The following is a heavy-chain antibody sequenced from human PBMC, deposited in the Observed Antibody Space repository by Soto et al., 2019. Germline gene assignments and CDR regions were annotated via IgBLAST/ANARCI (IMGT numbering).Heavy chain of an antibody. Sequence: PSETLSLTCTFPGDSISSSKYYWGWIRQPPGKGLEWIGSIYYSGSPYYNSSLKSRVTISVDTSKNHFSLKLTSMTAADTAVYYCATLPHYGDHKDLLWGQGILVTDSS. D-gene: IGHD4-17*01. CDR2: IYYSGSP. V-gene: IGHV4-39*02. J-gene: IGHJ4*02. CDR1: GDSISSSKYY. CDR3: ATLPHYGDHKDLL.